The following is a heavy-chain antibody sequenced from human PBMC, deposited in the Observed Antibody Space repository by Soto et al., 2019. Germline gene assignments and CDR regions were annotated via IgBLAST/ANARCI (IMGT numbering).Heavy chain of an antibody. CDR1: GGSLSGYF. CDR2: INHSGST. J-gene: IGHJ6*03. Sequence: QVHLEQWGAGLLKPSETLSLTCAVYGGSLSGYFWSWVRQPPGKGLEWIGEINHSGSTNYNPSLKSRVTRSADTSKHQFSLRLSSVTAADSAIYYCASYHYYDFWIGSRHYMDVWGKGTTVTVSS. V-gene: IGHV4-34*01. CDR3: ASYHYYDFWIGSRHYMDV. D-gene: IGHD3-3*01.